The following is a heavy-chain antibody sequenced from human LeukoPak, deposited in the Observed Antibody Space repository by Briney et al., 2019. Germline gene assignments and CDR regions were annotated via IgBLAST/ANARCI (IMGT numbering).Heavy chain of an antibody. Sequence: PGGSLRLSCAASGFTGSGFTFSSYWMTWVRQAPGKGLEWVANINQDGSKKYYVDSVEGRFTVSRDNAKNSLYLQMSSLRDEDTAVYCCARGYLVRSRFDPWGQGALVTVSS. D-gene: IGHD3-10*01. V-gene: IGHV3-7*01. J-gene: IGHJ5*02. CDR2: INQDGSKK. CDR1: GFTGSGFTFSSYW. CDR3: ARGYLVRSRFDP.